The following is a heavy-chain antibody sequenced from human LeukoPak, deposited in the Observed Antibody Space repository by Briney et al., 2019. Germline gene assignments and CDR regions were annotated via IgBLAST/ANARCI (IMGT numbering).Heavy chain of an antibody. CDR1: GYTFTSYG. CDR2: ISAYNGNT. J-gene: IGHJ5*02. CDR3: ARVDDILTGYYH. D-gene: IGHD3-9*01. V-gene: IGHV1-18*01. Sequence: ASMKVSCKASGYTFTSYGISWVRQPPGQGLEWMGWISAYNGNTNYAQKLQGRVTMTTDTSTSTAYMELRSLRSDDTAVYYCARVDDILTGYYHWGQGTLVTVSS.